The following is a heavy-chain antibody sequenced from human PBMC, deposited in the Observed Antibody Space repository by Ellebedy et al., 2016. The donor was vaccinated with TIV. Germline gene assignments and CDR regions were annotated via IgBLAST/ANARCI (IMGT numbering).Heavy chain of an antibody. J-gene: IGHJ6*02. CDR1: RGTFSSYA. D-gene: IGHD5-24*01. CDR3: ATKMATIYGMDV. V-gene: IGHV1-18*01. CDR2: ISAYNGNT. Sequence: ASVKVSXKASRGTFSSYAISWVRQAPGQGLEWMGWISAYNGNTNYAQKLQGRVTMTTDTSTSTAYMELRSLRSDDTAVYYCATKMATIYGMDVWGQGTTVTVSS.